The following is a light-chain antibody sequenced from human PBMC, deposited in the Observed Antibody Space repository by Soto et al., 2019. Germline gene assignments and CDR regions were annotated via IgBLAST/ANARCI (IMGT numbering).Light chain of an antibody. Sequence: EIVMTQSPATLSVSPGERATLSCRASQSVSSNLAWYQQKPGQAPRLLIYGASTRATGIPARFSGRGSGTEFTLTMSSLQSEDFAVYYCQKYNNWPPWTFGQGTKVEIK. CDR3: QKYNNWPPWT. CDR1: QSVSSN. CDR2: GAS. V-gene: IGKV3-15*01. J-gene: IGKJ1*01.